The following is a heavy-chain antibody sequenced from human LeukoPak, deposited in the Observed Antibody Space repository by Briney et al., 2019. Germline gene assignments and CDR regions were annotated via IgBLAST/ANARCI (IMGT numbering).Heavy chain of an antibody. CDR3: AKDAAYYYGSGSYWFDY. D-gene: IGHD3-10*01. J-gene: IGHJ4*02. CDR2: IAHDGSNK. CDR1: GFTFSSYS. Sequence: GGSLRLSCAASGFTFSSYSMNWVRQAPGKGLEWVALIAHDGSNKYYADSVKGRFTISRDNSKNTLYLQMNSLRAEDTAVYYCAKDAAYYYGSGSYWFDYWGQGTLVTVSS. V-gene: IGHV3-30*18.